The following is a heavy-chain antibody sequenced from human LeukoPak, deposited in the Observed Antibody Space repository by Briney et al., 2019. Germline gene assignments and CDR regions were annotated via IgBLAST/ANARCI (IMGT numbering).Heavy chain of an antibody. V-gene: IGHV4-38-2*02. CDR2: IDHSGST. CDR3: AKLAVTGGFDF. D-gene: IGHD7-27*01. Sequence: SETLSLTCTVSAYSISSGYYWGWLRQPPGKGLEWIGSIDHSGSTYYNLFLKSRVTISVNTPKNQFSLKLSSVTAVDTAVYYCAKLAVTGGFDFWGQGTLVTVSS. J-gene: IGHJ4*02. CDR1: AYSISSGYY.